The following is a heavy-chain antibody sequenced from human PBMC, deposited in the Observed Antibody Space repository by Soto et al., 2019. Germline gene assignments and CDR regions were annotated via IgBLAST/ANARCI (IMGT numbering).Heavy chain of an antibody. CDR1: GFTFSDYY. Sequence: VQLVESGGGLVQPGGSLRLSCAASGFTFSDYYMSWIRQAPGKGLQWVAYISGSGSTIYYADSVKGRFTISRDNAKKSLYLRMNSLTAEDTAVYFCARIGASEDAFDIWGQGTLATVSS. CDR3: ARIGASEDAFDI. CDR2: ISGSGSTI. D-gene: IGHD6-6*01. J-gene: IGHJ3*02. V-gene: IGHV3-11*01.